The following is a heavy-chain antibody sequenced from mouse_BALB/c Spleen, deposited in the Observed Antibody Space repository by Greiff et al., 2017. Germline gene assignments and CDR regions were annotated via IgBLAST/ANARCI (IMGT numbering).Heavy chain of an antibody. D-gene: IGHD1-1*01. Sequence: QVQLQQSGAELVKPGASVKLSCKTSGYTFTSYWIQWVKQRPGQGLGWIGEIFPGTGTTYYNEKFKGKATLTIDTSSSTAYMQLSSLTSEDSAVYFCARRYYYGSSYGYFDYWGQGTTLTVSS. CDR1: GYTFTSYW. CDR3: ARRYYYGSSYGYFDY. J-gene: IGHJ2*01. CDR2: IFPGTGTT. V-gene: IGHV1S132*01.